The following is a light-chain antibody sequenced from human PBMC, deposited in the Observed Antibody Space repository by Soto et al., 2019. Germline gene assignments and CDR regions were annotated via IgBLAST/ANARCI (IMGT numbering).Light chain of an antibody. CDR1: QSVSSN. V-gene: IGKV3-15*01. CDR2: GAS. CDR3: QQYNNWPPWT. Sequence: EIVMTQSPATLSVSPGERATLSCTASQSVSSNLAWYQQKPGQAPRLLIYGASTRATGIPARFSGSGSGTEFTLTISSLQSEYFAVYYCQQYNNWPPWTFGQGTKVEIK. J-gene: IGKJ1*01.